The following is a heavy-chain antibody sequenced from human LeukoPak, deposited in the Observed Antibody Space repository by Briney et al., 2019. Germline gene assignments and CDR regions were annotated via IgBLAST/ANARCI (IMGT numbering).Heavy chain of an antibody. V-gene: IGHV1-69*05. D-gene: IGHD6-13*01. CDR3: ASSIAAAGFDY. J-gene: IGHJ4*02. Sequence: SVKVSCKASGGTFSSYAIRWVRQAPGQGLEWMGGIIPIFGTANYAQKFQGRVTITTDESTSTAYMELSSLRSEDTAVYYCASSIAAAGFDYWGQGTLVTVSS. CDR2: IIPIFGTA. CDR1: GGTFSSYA.